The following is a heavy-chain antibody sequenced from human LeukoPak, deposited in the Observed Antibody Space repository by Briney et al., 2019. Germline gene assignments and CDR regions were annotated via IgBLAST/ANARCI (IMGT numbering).Heavy chain of an antibody. D-gene: IGHD6-13*01. CDR1: GGSFSGYY. CDR3: ASNGIAAADYYFDY. J-gene: IGHJ4*02. CDR2: INHSGST. V-gene: IGHV4-34*01. Sequence: SETLSLTCAVYGGSFSGYYWSWIRQPPGKGLEWIGEINHSGSTNYNPSLKSRVTISVDTSKNQFSLKLSSVTAADTAVYYCASNGIAAADYYFDYWGQGTLVTVSS.